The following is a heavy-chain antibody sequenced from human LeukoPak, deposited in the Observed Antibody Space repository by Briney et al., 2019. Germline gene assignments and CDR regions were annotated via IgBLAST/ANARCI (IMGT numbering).Heavy chain of an antibody. D-gene: IGHD3-22*01. V-gene: IGHV3-13*01. CDR3: ARVGDYYDSSGYYRLFDY. CDR2: IGTAGDT. CDR1: GFTFSSYD. J-gene: IGHJ4*02. Sequence: GGSLRLSCAASGFTFSSYDMHWVRQATGKGLEWVSAIGTAGDTYYPGSVKGRFTISRENAKNSLYLQMNSLRAGDTAVYYCARVGDYYDSSGYYRLFDYWGQGTLVTVSS.